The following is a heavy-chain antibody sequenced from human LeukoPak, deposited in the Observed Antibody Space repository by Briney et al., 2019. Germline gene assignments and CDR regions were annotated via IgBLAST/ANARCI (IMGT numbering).Heavy chain of an antibody. D-gene: IGHD4-17*01. CDR2: IYFSGTT. Sequence: PSETLSLTCTVSGGSISDYYWSWLRQPPGKGLEWIGYIYFSGTTNINPSLKSRVTISVDMSKNQFSLKLSSVTAADTAVYYCAREDPQTTVPEGLDVWGQGTTVTVSS. CDR3: AREDPQTTVPEGLDV. CDR1: GGSISDYY. J-gene: IGHJ6*02. V-gene: IGHV4-59*01.